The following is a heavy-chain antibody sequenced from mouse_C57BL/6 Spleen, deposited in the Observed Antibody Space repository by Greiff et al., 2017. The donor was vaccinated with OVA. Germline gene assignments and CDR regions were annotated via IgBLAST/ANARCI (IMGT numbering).Heavy chain of an antibody. CDR3: AGDSSGY. D-gene: IGHD3-2*02. J-gene: IGHJ2*01. Sequence: VQLMESGAELARPGASVKLSCKASGFTFTSYGISWVKQRTGQGLEWIGEIYPRSGNTYYTEKFKGKATLTADKSSNTAYLELSSLTSEDTAVYYCAGDSSGYWGQGTTLTVSS. V-gene: IGHV1-81*01. CDR2: IYPRSGNT. CDR1: GFTFTSYG.